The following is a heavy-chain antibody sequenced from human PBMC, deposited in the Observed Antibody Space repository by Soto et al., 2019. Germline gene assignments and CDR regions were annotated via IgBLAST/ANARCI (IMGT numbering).Heavy chain of an antibody. D-gene: IGHD6-6*01. J-gene: IGHJ3*02. V-gene: IGHV4-59*01. CDR1: GGSFSGYY. Sequence: SETLSLTCAVYGGSFSGYYWSWIRQPPGKGLEWIGYIYYSGSTNYNPSLKSRVTISVDTSKNQFSLKLSSVTAADTAVYYCARGSIANDAFDIWGQGTMVTVSS. CDR2: IYYSGST. CDR3: ARGSIANDAFDI.